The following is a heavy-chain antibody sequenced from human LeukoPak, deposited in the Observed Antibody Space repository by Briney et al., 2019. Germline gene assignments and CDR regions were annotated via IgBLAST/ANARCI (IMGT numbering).Heavy chain of an antibody. CDR1: GYTFTAYA. CDR3: AREVRAFDY. J-gene: IGHJ4*02. CDR2: INTNTGNP. D-gene: IGHD4-11*01. V-gene: IGHV7-4-1*02. Sequence: ASVKVSCKASGYTFTAYAMIWVRQAPGQGLEWMGWINTNTGNPTYAQGLTGRFVFSLDTSVSTAYLQISSLKAEDAAVYYCAREVRAFDYWGQGTLVTVSS.